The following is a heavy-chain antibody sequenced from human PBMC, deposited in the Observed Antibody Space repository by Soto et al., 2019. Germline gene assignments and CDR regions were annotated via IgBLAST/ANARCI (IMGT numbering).Heavy chain of an antibody. CDR2: ITSSGGGT. Sequence: EVEVLESGGGLVQPGGSLRLSCAASGFTFSAYVMSWVRQAPGKGLEWVSSITSSGGGTYYADSVKGRFTVSRDNSKNTVYLQMKSLRDEDTAVYYCAKLTAAWGQGTLVTVSS. CDR1: GFTFSAYV. V-gene: IGHV3-23*01. D-gene: IGHD6-13*01. J-gene: IGHJ4*02. CDR3: AKLTAA.